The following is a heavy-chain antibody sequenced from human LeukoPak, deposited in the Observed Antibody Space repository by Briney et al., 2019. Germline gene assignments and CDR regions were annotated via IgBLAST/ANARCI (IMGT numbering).Heavy chain of an antibody. J-gene: IGHJ4*02. CDR2: IYWDEDK. V-gene: IGHV2-5*02. Sequence: ESCPTLVKPTQTLTLTCTFSGFSFSTSGVGVGWIRQPPGKALEWLAVIYWDEDKRYRPSLKSRLTITKDTSKNQVVLTMTNMDPVDTATYYCARSPYYDILTGSRGTFDYWGRGILVTVSS. CDR3: ARSPYYDILTGSRGTFDY. D-gene: IGHD3-9*01. CDR1: GFSFSTSGVG.